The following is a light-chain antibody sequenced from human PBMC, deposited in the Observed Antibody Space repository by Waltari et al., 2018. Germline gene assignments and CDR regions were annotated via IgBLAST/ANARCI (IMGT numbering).Light chain of an antibody. CDR1: QSISKY. V-gene: IGKV3-20*01. Sequence: EIVLTQSPGTLSLSPGERATLSCRASQSISKYLAWYQQKPGQAPRLLIYHASSRAAGIPDRFSGSGSGTDFSLTISRLEREDFAVYYCQHYESLPVTFGQGTKVEIK. J-gene: IGKJ1*01. CDR3: QHYESLPVT. CDR2: HAS.